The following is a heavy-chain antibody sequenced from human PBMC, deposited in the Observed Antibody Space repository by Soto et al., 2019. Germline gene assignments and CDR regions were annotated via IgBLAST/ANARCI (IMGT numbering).Heavy chain of an antibody. CDR3: ARRGRGIGGYYYGMDV. D-gene: IGHD3-16*01. CDR2: IYPGDSDT. V-gene: IGHV5-51*03. J-gene: IGHJ6*02. CDR1: GYSFTSYR. Sequence: EVQLVQSGAEVKKAGESLKISCKGSGYSFTSYRIGWVRQTPGKGLEWMGIIYPGDSDTRYSPSFQGQVTISADKSISTAYLQWSSLKASDTAMYCCARRGRGIGGYYYGMDVWGQGTTVTVSS.